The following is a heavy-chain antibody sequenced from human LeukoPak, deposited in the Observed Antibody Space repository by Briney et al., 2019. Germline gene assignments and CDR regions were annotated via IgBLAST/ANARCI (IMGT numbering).Heavy chain of an antibody. D-gene: IGHD4/OR15-4a*01. Sequence: PSETLSLTCTVSGGSVRSGSFYWNWIRQPPGKGLEWIGYMHSSGSTSYNPSLKSRVTISVDKSKNQFSLKLSSVTAADTAVYYCARVVPPVDYWGQGTLVTVSS. J-gene: IGHJ4*02. CDR1: GGSVRSGSFY. CDR2: MHSSGST. V-gene: IGHV4-61*01. CDR3: ARVVPPVDY.